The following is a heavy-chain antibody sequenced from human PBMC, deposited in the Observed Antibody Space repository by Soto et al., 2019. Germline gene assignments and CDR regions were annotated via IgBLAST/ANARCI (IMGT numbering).Heavy chain of an antibody. CDR3: ARDLGYYYGSSGVGHGAFDI. CDR1: GYTFTSYG. D-gene: IGHD3-22*01. V-gene: IGHV1-18*01. Sequence: GASVKVSCKASGYTFTSYGISWVRQAPGQGLEWMGWISAYNGNTNYAQKLQGRVTMTTDTSTSAAYMELRSLRSDDTAVYYCARDLGYYYGSSGVGHGAFDIWGQGTMVTVSS. J-gene: IGHJ3*02. CDR2: ISAYNGNT.